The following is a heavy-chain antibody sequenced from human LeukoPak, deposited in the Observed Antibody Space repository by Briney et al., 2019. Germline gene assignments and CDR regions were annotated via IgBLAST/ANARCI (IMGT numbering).Heavy chain of an antibody. CDR2: IYSGGST. CDR3: ARTSFRVYYDNNGQPNDAFDI. CDR1: GFTVSSNY. V-gene: IGHV3-53*01. D-gene: IGHD3-22*01. Sequence: GGSLRLSCAASGFTVSSNYMSWVRQAPGKGLEWVSVIYSGGSTYYADSVKGRFTISRDNSKNTLYLQMNSLRAEDTAVYYCARTSFRVYYDNNGQPNDAFDIWGQGTMVTVSS. J-gene: IGHJ3*02.